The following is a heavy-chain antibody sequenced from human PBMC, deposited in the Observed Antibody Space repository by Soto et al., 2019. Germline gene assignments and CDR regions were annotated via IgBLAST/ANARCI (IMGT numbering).Heavy chain of an antibody. V-gene: IGHV3-30*03. CDR1: GFTFSSYG. CDR2: ISYDGSNK. D-gene: IGHD3-3*01. Sequence: GGSLRLSCAASGFTFSSYGMHWVRQAPGKGLEWVAVISYDGSNKYYADSVKGRFTISRDNSKNTLYLQMNSLRAEDTAVYYCTTGQRPIRFLEWLSRYYFDFWGQGTLVTVSS. CDR3: TTGQRPIRFLEWLSRYYFDF. J-gene: IGHJ4*02.